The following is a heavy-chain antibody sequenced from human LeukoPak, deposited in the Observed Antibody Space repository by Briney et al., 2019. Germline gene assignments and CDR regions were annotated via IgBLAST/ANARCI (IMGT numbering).Heavy chain of an antibody. CDR1: GFTFSSYS. CDR3: ARAREVDWLLPNPFDY. CDR2: ISSSSSYI. Sequence: AGGSLRLSSAASGFTFSSYSMNWVRQAPGKGLEWVLSISSSSSYIYYADSVKGRFTISRDNAKNSLYLQMNSLRAEDTAVYYCARAREVDWLLPNPFDYWVQGTLVTVSS. D-gene: IGHD3-9*01. V-gene: IGHV3-21*01. J-gene: IGHJ4*02.